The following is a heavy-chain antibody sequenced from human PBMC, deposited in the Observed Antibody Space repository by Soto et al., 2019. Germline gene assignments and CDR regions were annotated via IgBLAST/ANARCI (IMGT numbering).Heavy chain of an antibody. CDR2: ISGTGATT. CDR1: GFTFSTSA. D-gene: IGHD1-20*01. Sequence: GWSLRLSCAASGFTFSTSAMSCVRQAPGKGLEWVSAISGTGATTLYADSVEGRFSISRDNFRNMLYLQMNSLRVEDTAVYYCAKQTITAGMKYFDPWGQGALVTVSS. V-gene: IGHV3-23*01. J-gene: IGHJ5*02. CDR3: AKQTITAGMKYFDP.